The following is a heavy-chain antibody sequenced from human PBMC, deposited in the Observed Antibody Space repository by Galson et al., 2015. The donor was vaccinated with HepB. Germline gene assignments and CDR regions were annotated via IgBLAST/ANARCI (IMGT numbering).Heavy chain of an antibody. V-gene: IGHV3-11*01. CDR2: ISSSGSTI. J-gene: IGHJ4*02. CDR1: GFTFSDYY. Sequence: SLRLSCAASGFTFSDYYMSWIRQAPGKGLEWVSYISSSGSTIYYADSVKGRFTISRDNAKNSLYLQMNSLRAEDTAVYYCARKNGVVVPTHYFDYWGQGTLVTVSS. D-gene: IGHD2-2*01. CDR3: ARKNGVVVPTHYFDY.